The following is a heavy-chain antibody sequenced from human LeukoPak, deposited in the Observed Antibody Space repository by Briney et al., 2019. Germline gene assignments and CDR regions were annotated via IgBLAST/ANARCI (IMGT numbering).Heavy chain of an antibody. V-gene: IGHV3-30-3*01. CDR2: ISYDGSNK. CDR1: GFTFSSYA. Sequence: GGSLRLSCAASGFTFSSYAMHWVRQAPGKGLEWVAVISYDGSNKYYADSVKGRFTISRDNSKNTLYLQMNSLRAEDTAVYYCARDHDYGAYGTYEDYWGQGTLVTVSS. J-gene: IGHJ4*02. D-gene: IGHD4-17*01. CDR3: ARDHDYGAYGTYEDY.